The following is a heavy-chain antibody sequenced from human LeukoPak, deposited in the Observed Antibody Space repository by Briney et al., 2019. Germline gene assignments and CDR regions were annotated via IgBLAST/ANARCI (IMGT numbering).Heavy chain of an antibody. CDR1: GYS. J-gene: IGHJ4*02. D-gene: IGHD5-18*01. CDR3: ARVGYNYGLAFDY. V-gene: IGHV3-48*01. CDR2: ISTSGSSA. Sequence: GGSLRLSCAGSGYSMHWVRQAPGKGLEWVAYISTSGSSAYYTDSVQGRFTISRDNAKNSLYLQMNSLRVEDTAVYYCARVGYNYGLAFDYWGQGTLVTVSS.